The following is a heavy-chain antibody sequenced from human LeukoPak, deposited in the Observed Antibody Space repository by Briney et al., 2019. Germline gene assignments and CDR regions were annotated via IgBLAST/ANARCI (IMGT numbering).Heavy chain of an antibody. CDR2: IKEDGSEK. CDR3: AREAPFDY. J-gene: IGHJ4*02. V-gene: IGHV3-7*05. CDR1: GFSLSSYW. Sequence: PGGSLRLSCAASGFSLSSYWMTWVRQAPGRGLEWVANIKEDGSEKYYVDSVKGRFTVSRDNTKKLVYLQMNNLRAEDTAVYYCAREAPFDYWGQGTLVTVSS.